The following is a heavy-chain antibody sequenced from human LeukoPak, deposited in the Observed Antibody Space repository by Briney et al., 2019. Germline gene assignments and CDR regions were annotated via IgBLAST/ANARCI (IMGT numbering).Heavy chain of an antibody. Sequence: NPSETLSLTCAVYGGSFSGYYWSWIRQPPGKGLEWIGEINHSGSTNYNPSLKSRVTISVDTSKNQISLKVSSVTAADTAMYYCARGYRPPSVRGVSFPFRDWGQGTLVTVSS. J-gene: IGHJ4*02. D-gene: IGHD3-10*01. CDR3: ARGYRPPSVRGVSFPFRD. CDR2: INHSGST. CDR1: GGSFSGYY. V-gene: IGHV4-34*01.